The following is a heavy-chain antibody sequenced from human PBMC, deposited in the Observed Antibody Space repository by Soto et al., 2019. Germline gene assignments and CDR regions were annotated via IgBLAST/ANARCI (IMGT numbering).Heavy chain of an antibody. D-gene: IGHD6-13*01. CDR1: VGSLGDYY. J-gene: IGHJ4*02. CDR2: ISHSGNT. V-gene: IGHV4-34*01. CDR3: ARGRKLSSSSWYVD. Sequence: QVQLQQWGAGLLRPSETLSLSCDVYVGSLGDYYWSWIRQPPGKGLEWIVEISHSGNTNYNPSLKSRVILLIDTSKNQCSLRLSLVTAADTAVYYCARGRKLSSSSWYVDWGQGTLVTVSS.